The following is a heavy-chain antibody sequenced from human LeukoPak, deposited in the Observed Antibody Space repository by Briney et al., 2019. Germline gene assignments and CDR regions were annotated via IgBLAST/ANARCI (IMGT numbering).Heavy chain of an antibody. CDR1: GGSLDIYY. V-gene: IGHV4-34*01. D-gene: IGHD2-21*01. CDR3: AGYGGDWNFDFDS. CDR2: ITYRRSA. J-gene: IGHJ4*02. Sequence: PSETLSLTCAVYGGSLDIYYWMFVRQPPGKGPHWIGEITYRRSADYNPSLKSRASITIDASQRQISLKLTSVTAADTAVYYCAGYGGDWNFDFDSWGQGTLVSVSP.